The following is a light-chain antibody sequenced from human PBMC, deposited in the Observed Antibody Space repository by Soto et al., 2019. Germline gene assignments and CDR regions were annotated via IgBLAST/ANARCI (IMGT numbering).Light chain of an antibody. J-gene: IGKJ1*01. CDR1: QGIISW. V-gene: IGKV1-12*01. CDR2: KAS. Sequence: DIQMTQSPSSVSASVGDRVTITCRASQGIISWLAWYQQKPGKAPKLLIYKASSLESGVPSRFSGSGSGTEFTLTVSSLQPEDFATYYCLQDHDDSWTFGQGTKVDI. CDR3: LQDHDDSWT.